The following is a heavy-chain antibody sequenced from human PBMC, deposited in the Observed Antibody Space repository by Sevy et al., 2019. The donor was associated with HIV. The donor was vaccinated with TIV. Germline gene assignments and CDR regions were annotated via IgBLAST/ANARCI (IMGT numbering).Heavy chain of an antibody. CDR2: IRSKANSYAT. Sequence: GGSLRLSCAASGFTFSGSAMHWVRQASGKGLEWVGRIRSKANSYATAYAASVKGRFTISRDDSKNTAYLQMNSLKTEDTAVYYCTRHVGDTAMDVTGYYYYGMDVWGQGTTVTVSS. CDR1: GFTFSGSA. V-gene: IGHV3-73*01. CDR3: TRHVGDTAMDVTGYYYYGMDV. D-gene: IGHD5-18*01. J-gene: IGHJ6*02.